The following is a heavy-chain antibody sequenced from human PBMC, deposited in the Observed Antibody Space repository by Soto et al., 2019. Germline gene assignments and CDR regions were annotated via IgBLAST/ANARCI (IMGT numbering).Heavy chain of an antibody. CDR3: YCTNGVVLPWLAFDI. J-gene: IGHJ3*02. CDR1: GYSFTSYW. CDR2: IYPGDPDT. Sequence: GESLKISCKGSGYSFTSYWIGWVRQMPGKGLEWMGIIYPGDPDTRYSPSFQGQVTISADKSISTAYLQWSSLKASDTAMYYCYCTNGVVLPWLAFDIWGQGTMVTVSS. D-gene: IGHD2-8*01. V-gene: IGHV5-51*01.